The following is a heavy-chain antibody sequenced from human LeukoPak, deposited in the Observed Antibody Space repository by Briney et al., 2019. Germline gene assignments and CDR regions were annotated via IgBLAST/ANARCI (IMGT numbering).Heavy chain of an antibody. J-gene: IGHJ6*03. CDR3: ARGDSHYYYMDV. CDR2: INPNSGDT. V-gene: IGHV1-2*02. D-gene: IGHD3-22*01. Sequence: PRASVNVSCTASGYTFTGYYMHWVRQAPGQGLEWMGWINPNSGDTNYAQKFQGRVTMTRDTSVSTAYMELSRLRSDDTAVYYCARGDSHYYYMDVWGRGTTVSVSS. CDR1: GYTFTGYY.